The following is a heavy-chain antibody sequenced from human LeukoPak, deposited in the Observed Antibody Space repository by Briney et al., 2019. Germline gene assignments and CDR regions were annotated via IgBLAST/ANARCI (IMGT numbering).Heavy chain of an antibody. CDR3: ARDGGPSSWHYYYYYYMDV. V-gene: IGHV1-2*02. J-gene: IGHJ6*03. D-gene: IGHD6-13*01. CDR2: INPNSGGT. Sequence: GASVKVSCKASGYTFTSYGISWVRQAPGQGLEWMGWINPNSGGTNYAQKFQGRVTMTRDTSISTAYMELSRLRSDDTAVYYCARDGGPSSWHYYYYYYMDVWGKGTTVTVSS. CDR1: GYTFTSYG.